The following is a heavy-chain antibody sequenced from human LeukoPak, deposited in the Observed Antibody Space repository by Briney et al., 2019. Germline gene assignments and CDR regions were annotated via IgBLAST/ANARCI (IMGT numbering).Heavy chain of an antibody. CDR2: IYTSGST. V-gene: IGHV4-61*02. CDR1: GGSISSGSYY. Sequence: PSQTLSLTCTVSGGSISSGSYYWSWIRQPAGTGLEWIGRIYTSGSTNYNPSLKSRVTISVDTSKNQFSLKLSSVTAADTAVYYCARGRWELLPHFDYWGQGILVTVSS. J-gene: IGHJ4*02. D-gene: IGHD1-26*01. CDR3: ARGRWELLPHFDY.